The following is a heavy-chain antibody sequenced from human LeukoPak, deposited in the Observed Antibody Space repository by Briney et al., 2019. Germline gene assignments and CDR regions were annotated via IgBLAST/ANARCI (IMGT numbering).Heavy chain of an antibody. J-gene: IGHJ3*02. D-gene: IGHD3-16*01. CDR2: ISAYNGNT. CDR3: ARSYDYAWGSFPYAAFDI. Sequence: ASVKVSCKASGYTFTSYGISWVRQAPGQGLEWMGWISAYNGNTNYAQKLQGRVTMTTDTSTSTAYMELRSLRSDDTAVYYCARSYDYAWGSFPYAAFDIWGQGTMVTVSS. CDR1: GYTFTSYG. V-gene: IGHV1-18*01.